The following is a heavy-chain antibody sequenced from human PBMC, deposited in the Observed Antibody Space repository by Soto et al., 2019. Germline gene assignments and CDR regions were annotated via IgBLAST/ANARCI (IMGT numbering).Heavy chain of an antibody. CDR1: GFSFSSYA. V-gene: IGHV3-23*01. CDR3: AKSPRNSWASAGY. Sequence: EVQLLESGGGLVQPGGSLRLSCAASGFSFSSYAMSWVRQAPGKGLEWVSTISGSGDSTYYADSVKGRFTISRDNSKNRLYVQMSCLRAEVTAVYYCAKSPRNSWASAGYWGQGTLVTVSS. D-gene: IGHD6-13*01. J-gene: IGHJ4*02. CDR2: ISGSGDST.